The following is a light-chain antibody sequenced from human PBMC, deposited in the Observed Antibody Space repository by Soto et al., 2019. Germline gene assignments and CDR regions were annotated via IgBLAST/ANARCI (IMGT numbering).Light chain of an antibody. CDR1: SRDIGAYSF. J-gene: IGLJ3*02. CDR2: EVR. Sequence: QSALTQPASVSGSPGQSITISCTGTSRDIGAYSFVSWYQQHPGKAPKLMIYEVRNRPSGVSNRISGSKSGNTASLTISGLQAEDEADYYCSSYTSSNTWVFGGGTKVTVL. V-gene: IGLV2-14*01. CDR3: SSYTSSNTWV.